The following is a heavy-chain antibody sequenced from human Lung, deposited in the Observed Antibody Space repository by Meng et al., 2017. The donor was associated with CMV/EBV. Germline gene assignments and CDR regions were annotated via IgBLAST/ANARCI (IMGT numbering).Heavy chain of an antibody. J-gene: IGHJ4*02. CDR3: ASLLGYCSSTSCYEGNYYFDY. V-gene: IGHV1-2*02. CDR2: INPNSGGT. Sequence: ASXXVSXKASGYTXTGYYMHWVRQAPGQGLEWMGWINPNSGGTNYAQKFQGRVTMTRDTSISTAHMELSRLRSDDTAVYYCASLLGYCSSTSCYEGNYYFDYWXQGTLVTVSS. CDR1: GYTXTGYY. D-gene: IGHD2-2*01.